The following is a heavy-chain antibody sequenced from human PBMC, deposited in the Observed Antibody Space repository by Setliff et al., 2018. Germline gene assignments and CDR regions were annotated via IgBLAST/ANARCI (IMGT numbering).Heavy chain of an antibody. V-gene: IGHV4-4*08. D-gene: IGHD4-17*01. CDR2: IFTTAGA. Sequence: PSETMSLTCTVAGGSISNFYWGWVRQPPGNGLDWIAYIFTTAGAIYNPSLKTRVTISVDTSRNQFSLELRSVTVADTATYYCVRPGGTTVVARHFDYWGSGILVTVSS. J-gene: IGHJ4*01. CDR1: GGSISNFY. CDR3: VRPGGTTVVARHFDY.